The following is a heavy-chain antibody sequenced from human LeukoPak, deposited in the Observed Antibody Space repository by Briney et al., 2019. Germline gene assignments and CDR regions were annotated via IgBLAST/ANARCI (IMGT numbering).Heavy chain of an antibody. J-gene: IGHJ4*02. CDR1: GFTFSSYW. D-gene: IGHD3-10*01. CDR3: ASILLWLGESGDYFDY. CDR2: IKQDGSEK. V-gene: IGHV3-7*01. Sequence: GGSLRLSCAASGFTFSSYWMSWVRQAPGKGLEWVANIKQDGSEKYYVDSVKGRFTISRDNAKNSLYLQMNSLRAEDTAVYYCASILLWLGESGDYFDYWGQGTLVTVSS.